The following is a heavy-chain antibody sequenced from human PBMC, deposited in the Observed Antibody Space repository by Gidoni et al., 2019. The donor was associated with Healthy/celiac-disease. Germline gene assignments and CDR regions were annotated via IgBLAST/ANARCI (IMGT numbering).Heavy chain of an antibody. J-gene: IGHJ4*02. D-gene: IGHD3-3*01. Sequence: QVQLQESCPGLVKPSETLSLTCTVSGGSISSYYWSWIRQPPGKGLEWIGYIYYSGSTNYNPSLKSRVTISVDTSKNQFSLKLSSVTAADTAVYYCARGPTYYDFWSGYNSPHFDYWGQGTLVTVSS. CDR1: GGSISSYY. V-gene: IGHV4-59*01. CDR2: IYYSGST. CDR3: ARGPTYYDFWSGYNSPHFDY.